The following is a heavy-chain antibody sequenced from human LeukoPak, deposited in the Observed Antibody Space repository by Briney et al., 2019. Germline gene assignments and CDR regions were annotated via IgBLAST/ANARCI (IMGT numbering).Heavy chain of an antibody. CDR1: GGTFSSYA. CDR3: AEGRGSGSYPGMDV. V-gene: IGHV1-69*04. CDR2: IIPILGIA. Sequence: ASVKVSCKASGGTFSSYAISWVRQAPGQGLEWMGRIIPILGIANYAQKFQGRVTITADKSTSTAYMELSSLRSEDTAVYYCAEGRGSGSYPGMDVWGQGTTVTASS. D-gene: IGHD3-10*01. J-gene: IGHJ6*02.